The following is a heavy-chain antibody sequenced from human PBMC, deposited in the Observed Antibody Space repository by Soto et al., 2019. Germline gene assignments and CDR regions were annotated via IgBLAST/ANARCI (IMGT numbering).Heavy chain of an antibody. Sequence: EVQLVESGGGLAQPGRSLRLSCAGSGFTFANYAMHWVRQVPGKGLEWVSGISWNRGMIGYADSVKGRFTISRDNAKNSLYLQMHSLRADDTAFYYCARASHHYDSGSYYQPFDYWGQGTLVTVSS. J-gene: IGHJ4*02. CDR3: ARASHHYDSGSYYQPFDY. CDR2: ISWNRGMI. D-gene: IGHD3-22*01. V-gene: IGHV3-9*01. CDR1: GFTFANYA.